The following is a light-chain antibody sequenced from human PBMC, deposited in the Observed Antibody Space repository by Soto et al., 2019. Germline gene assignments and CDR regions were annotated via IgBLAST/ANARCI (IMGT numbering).Light chain of an antibody. CDR3: QQYGSSPQT. Sequence: ENVLTQSPGTPSLSPGERETLSRRAIQSVSSGYLAWYQQKPGQAPRLLIYGASSRATGIPDRFSGSGSGTDFTLTISRLEPEDFAVYYCQQYGSSPQTFGQGTKV. CDR1: QSVSSGY. CDR2: GAS. J-gene: IGKJ1*01. V-gene: IGKV3-20*01.